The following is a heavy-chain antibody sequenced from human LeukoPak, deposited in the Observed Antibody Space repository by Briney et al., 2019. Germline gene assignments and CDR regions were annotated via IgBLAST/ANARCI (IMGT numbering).Heavy chain of an antibody. CDR2: INHSGST. CDR1: GGSISSGDYS. Sequence: SETLSLTCAVSGGSISSGDYSWSWIRQPPGKGLEWIGEINHSGSTNYNPSLKSRVTISVDTSKNQFSLKLSSVTAADTAVYYCARGVYSSSWYYWNFDYWGQGTLVTVSS. V-gene: IGHV4-34*01. J-gene: IGHJ4*02. D-gene: IGHD6-13*01. CDR3: ARGVYSSSWYYWNFDY.